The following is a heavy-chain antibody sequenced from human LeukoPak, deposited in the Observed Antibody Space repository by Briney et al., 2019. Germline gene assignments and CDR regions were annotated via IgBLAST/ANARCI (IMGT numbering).Heavy chain of an antibody. V-gene: IGHV3-21*01. J-gene: IGHJ3*02. CDR2: ISTSSSYI. CDR3: ARKRSPGAFDI. CDR1: GFTFSNYN. Sequence: GGSLRLSCAASGFTFSNYNMNWVRQAPGKGLEWVSSISTSSSYIYYADSVKGRFTISRDNAKNSLYLQMNSLRAEDTAVYYCARKRSPGAFDIWGQGTMVTVSS.